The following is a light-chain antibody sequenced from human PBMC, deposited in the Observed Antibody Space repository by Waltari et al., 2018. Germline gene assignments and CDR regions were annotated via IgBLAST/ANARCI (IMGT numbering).Light chain of an antibody. J-gene: IGLJ3*02. CDR2: DNN. Sequence: QSVLTQPPSVSATPGQKVTISCSGSNSNIGNNYVSWYQQFPGTAPKLLISDNNLRAPGIPDRFSGSKSGTSATLGITGLQTGDEADYYCGTWDSRLSGEVFGGDTKLTVL. CDR3: GTWDSRLSGEV. V-gene: IGLV1-51*01. CDR1: NSNIGNNY.